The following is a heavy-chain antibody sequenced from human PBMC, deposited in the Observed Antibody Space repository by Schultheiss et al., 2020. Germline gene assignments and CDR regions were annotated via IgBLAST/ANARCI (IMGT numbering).Heavy chain of an antibody. CDR1: GFTVSSNY. CDR3: ARGVCGGDCYADY. J-gene: IGHJ4*02. D-gene: IGHD2-21*02. CDR2: IYSGGST. V-gene: IGHV3-66*01. Sequence: GGSLRLSCAASGFTVSSNYMSWVRQAPGKGLEWVSVIYSGGSTYYADSVKGRFTISRDNSKNTLYLQMNSLRAEDTAVYYCARGVCGGDCYADYWGQGTLVTVSS.